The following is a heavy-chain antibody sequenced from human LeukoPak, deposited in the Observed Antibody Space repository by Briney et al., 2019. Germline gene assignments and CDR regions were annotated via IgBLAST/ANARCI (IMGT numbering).Heavy chain of an antibody. J-gene: IGHJ4*02. D-gene: IGHD2-8*01. V-gene: IGHV3-20*04. CDR2: INWNGGST. CDR3: AKEVVRDGSTFVLMVYAASPFDY. Sequence: AGGSLRLSCAASGFTFDDYGMSWVRQAPGKGLEWVSGINWNGGSTGYADSVKGRFTISRDNAKNSLYLQMNSLRAEDTAVYYCAKEVVRDGSTFVLMVYAASPFDYWGQGTLVTVSS. CDR1: GFTFDDYG.